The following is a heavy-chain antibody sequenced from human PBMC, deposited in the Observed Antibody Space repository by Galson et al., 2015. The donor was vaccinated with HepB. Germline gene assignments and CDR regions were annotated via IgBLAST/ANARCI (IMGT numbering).Heavy chain of an antibody. D-gene: IGHD6-13*01. CDR3: ARAAAEQLVFDY. CDR1: GLTVSSNY. Sequence: SLRLSCAAAGLTVSSNYMTWVRQAPGKGLEWVSVIYSGGRTYYADSVKGRFTISRDNSKNTLYLQMSSLRVEDTAVYYCARAAAEQLVFDYWGQGTLVTVSS. CDR2: IYSGGRT. V-gene: IGHV3-53*01. J-gene: IGHJ4*02.